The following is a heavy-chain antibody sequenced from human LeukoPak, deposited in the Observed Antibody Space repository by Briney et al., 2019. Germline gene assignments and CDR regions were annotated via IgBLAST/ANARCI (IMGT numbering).Heavy chain of an antibody. J-gene: IGHJ1*01. D-gene: IGHD2-8*01. CDR1: GGTFISYA. V-gene: IGHV1-69*04. CDR3: PRVATAPGYCTNGVCHVTPDSGQYFQH. CDR2: IIHILGIA. Sequence: SVKDSCKASGGTFISYAISWVRPAPGQGLEWMGRIIHILGIANYAQKFQGRLTITADKSTSTAYMELSSLRSEDTAVYSCPRVATAPGYCTNGVCHVTPDSGQYFQHWGQGTLVTVSS.